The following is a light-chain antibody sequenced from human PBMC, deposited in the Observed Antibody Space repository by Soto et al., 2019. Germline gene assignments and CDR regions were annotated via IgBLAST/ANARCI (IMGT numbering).Light chain of an antibody. Sequence: EIVLTQSPGTLSLSPGERATLSCRASQSVSSSYLAWYQQKPGQAPRLLIYGASSRATGIPDRFSGSGSGTAFTLTISRLEPEYFAVYYCQQYETFGQGTKLELK. J-gene: IGKJ2*01. CDR1: QSVSSSY. V-gene: IGKV3-20*01. CDR3: QQYET. CDR2: GAS.